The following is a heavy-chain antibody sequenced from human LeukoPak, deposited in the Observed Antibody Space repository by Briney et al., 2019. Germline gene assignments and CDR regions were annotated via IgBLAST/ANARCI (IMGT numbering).Heavy chain of an antibody. CDR3: AGDPYDSSGPEAFDI. CDR2: IYTSGST. D-gene: IGHD3-22*01. CDR1: GGSISSYY. Sequence: SETLSLTCTVSGGSISSYYWSWIRQPAGKGLEWIGRIYTSGSTNYNPSLKSRVTMSVDTSKNQFSLKLSSVTAADTAVYYCAGDPYDSSGPEAFDIWGQGTMVTVSS. V-gene: IGHV4-4*07. J-gene: IGHJ3*02.